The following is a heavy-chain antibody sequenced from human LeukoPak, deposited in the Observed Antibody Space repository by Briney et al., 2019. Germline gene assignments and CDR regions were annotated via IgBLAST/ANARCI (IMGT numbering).Heavy chain of an antibody. D-gene: IGHD2-2*01. V-gene: IGHV1-2*02. CDR2: INPNSGGT. CDR3: ARVRRYCSSTSCFLFDY. Sequence: ASVKVSCKASGYTFTGYYMHWVRQAPGQGLEWMGWINPNSGGTNYAQKFQGRVTMTRDTSISTAYMELSRLRSDDTAVYYCARVRRYCSSTSCFLFDYWGQGTLVTVSS. CDR1: GYTFTGYY. J-gene: IGHJ4*02.